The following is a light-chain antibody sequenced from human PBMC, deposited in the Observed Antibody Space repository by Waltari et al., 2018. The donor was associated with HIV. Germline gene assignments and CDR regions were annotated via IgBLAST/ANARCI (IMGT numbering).Light chain of an antibody. Sequence: QSVLTQPPSVSGAPGQRVTISCSGSSSNIGAGFDVHWYQHLPGTAPKRLIYKNFQRPSGVPDRFSGSKSGTSASLAITGLQAEDEADYYCQSYDSTLTGVFGGGTKLTVL. CDR2: KNF. CDR3: QSYDSTLTGV. V-gene: IGLV1-40*01. CDR1: SSNIGAGFD. J-gene: IGLJ3*02.